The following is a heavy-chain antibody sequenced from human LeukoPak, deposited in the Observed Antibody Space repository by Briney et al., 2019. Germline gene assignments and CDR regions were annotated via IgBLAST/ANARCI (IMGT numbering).Heavy chain of an antibody. D-gene: IGHD3-9*01. CDR2: IWYDGSNK. CDR3: ARGVPYYDILTIKAPGDY. J-gene: IGHJ4*02. V-gene: IGHV3-33*01. CDR1: GFTFSSYG. Sequence: GRSLRLSCAASGFTFSSYGMHWVRQAPGKGLEWVAVIWYDGSNKYYADSVKGRFTISRDNSKNTLYLQMNSLRAEDTAVYYRARGVPYYDILTIKAPGDYWGQGTLVTVSS.